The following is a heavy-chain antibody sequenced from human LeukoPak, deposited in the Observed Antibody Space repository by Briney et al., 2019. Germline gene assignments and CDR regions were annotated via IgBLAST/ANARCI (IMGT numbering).Heavy chain of an antibody. V-gene: IGHV4-59*13. Sequence: PSETLSLTCTVSGGSISSYYWSWIWQPPGKGLEWIGYIYYSGSTNYNPSLKSRVTISVDTSKNQFSLKLRSVTAADTAVYYCARIKRPWSGYFYYWGQGTLVTVSS. J-gene: IGHJ4*02. CDR2: IYYSGST. CDR3: ARIKRPWSGYFYY. CDR1: GGSISSYY. D-gene: IGHD3-3*01.